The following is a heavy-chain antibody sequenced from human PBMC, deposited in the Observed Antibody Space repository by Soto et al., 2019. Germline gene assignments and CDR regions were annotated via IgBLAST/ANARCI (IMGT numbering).Heavy chain of an antibody. Sequence: PGGSLRLSCAASGFTFSGSAMHWVRQASGKGLEWVGRIRSKANSYATAYAASVKGRFTISRDDSKNTAYLQMNSLKTEDTAVYFCTRHQYSDTAMVKYYYYYGMDVWGQGTTVTVSS. V-gene: IGHV3-73*01. D-gene: IGHD5-18*01. J-gene: IGHJ6*02. CDR3: TRHQYSDTAMVKYYYYYGMDV. CDR1: GFTFSGSA. CDR2: IRSKANSYAT.